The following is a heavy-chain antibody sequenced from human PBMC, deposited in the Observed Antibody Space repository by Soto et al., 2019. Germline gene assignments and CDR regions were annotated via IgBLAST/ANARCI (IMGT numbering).Heavy chain of an antibody. Sequence: PXEXLKISCQGSGYXFSSYWIGWVRQMPGKGLEWMGIIYPGDSDTRYSPSFQGQVTISVDKSITTAYLQWSSLKASDTAMYYCARGYCTATICDPWFDPWGQGTLVTVSS. CDR2: IYPGDSDT. CDR1: GYXFSSYW. J-gene: IGHJ5*02. CDR3: ARGYCTATICDPWFDP. D-gene: IGHD2-8*02. V-gene: IGHV5-51*01.